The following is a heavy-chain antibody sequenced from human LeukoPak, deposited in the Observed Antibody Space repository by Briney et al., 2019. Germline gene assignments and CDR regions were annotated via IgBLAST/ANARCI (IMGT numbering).Heavy chain of an antibody. CDR1: GFTFSSYA. J-gene: IGHJ4*02. V-gene: IGHV3-23*01. CDR2: ISGSGGST. D-gene: IGHD3-22*01. Sequence: GGSLRLSCAASGFTFSSYAMSWVRQAPGKGLEWVSAISGSGGSTYYADSVKGRFTISRDNSKNTLYLQMNSLRAEDTAVYYCAKAHYYYDSSGYFRGDSHFDYWGQGTLVTVSS. CDR3: AKAHYYYDSSGYFRGDSHFDY.